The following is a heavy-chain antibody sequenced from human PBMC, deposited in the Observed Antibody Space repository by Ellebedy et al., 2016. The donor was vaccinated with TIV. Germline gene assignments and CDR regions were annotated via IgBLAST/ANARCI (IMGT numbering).Heavy chain of an antibody. Sequence: LRLSXTVSGGSISSGSYYWSWIRQPAGKGLEWIGRIYTSGSTNYNPSLKSRVTMSVDTSKNQFSLKLSSVTAADTAVYYCARDLRDFWSGYCMDVWGKGTTVTVSS. D-gene: IGHD3-3*01. CDR2: IYTSGST. CDR3: ARDLRDFWSGYCMDV. V-gene: IGHV4-61*02. J-gene: IGHJ6*03. CDR1: GGSISSGSYY.